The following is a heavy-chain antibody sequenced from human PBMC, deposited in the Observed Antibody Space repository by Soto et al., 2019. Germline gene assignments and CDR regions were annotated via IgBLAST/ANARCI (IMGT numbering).Heavy chain of an antibody. J-gene: IGHJ4*02. Sequence: QVQLVQSGAEVKKPGSSVKVSCKASGGTFSSYAISWVRQAPGQGLEWMGGIIPIFGTANYAQKFQGRVTITADESTSTAYMELSSLRSEDTAVYYCARERGVRIVAVGRRQGGYFDYWGQGTLVTVSS. CDR1: GGTFSSYA. CDR3: ARERGVRIVAVGRRQGGYFDY. D-gene: IGHD2-15*01. V-gene: IGHV1-69*01. CDR2: IIPIFGTA.